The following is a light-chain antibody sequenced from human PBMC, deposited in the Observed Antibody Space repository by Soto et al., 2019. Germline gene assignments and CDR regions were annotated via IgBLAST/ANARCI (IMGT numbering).Light chain of an antibody. J-gene: IGLJ1*01. CDR1: SSDVGTYDY. CDR2: GVT. Sequence: QSVLTQPPSASGSPGQSVTFSCTGTSSDVGTYDYVSWYQQYPGKAPKLLIYGVTRRPSGVPDRFSGSKSGNTAALTVAGLQAEDEAYYYCSSYAGRSMYVFGTGTKV. CDR3: SSYAGRSMYV. V-gene: IGLV2-8*01.